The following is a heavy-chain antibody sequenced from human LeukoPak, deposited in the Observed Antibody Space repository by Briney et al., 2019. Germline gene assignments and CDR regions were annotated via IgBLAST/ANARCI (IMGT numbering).Heavy chain of an antibody. D-gene: IGHD7-27*01. V-gene: IGHV3-21*01. CDR2: ISSSSSYI. CDR3: ASDQLGIEDY. J-gene: IGHJ4*02. Sequence: EWVSSISSSSSYIYYADSVKGRFTISRDNAKNSLYLQMNSLRAEDTAVYYCASDQLGIEDYWGQGTLVTVSS.